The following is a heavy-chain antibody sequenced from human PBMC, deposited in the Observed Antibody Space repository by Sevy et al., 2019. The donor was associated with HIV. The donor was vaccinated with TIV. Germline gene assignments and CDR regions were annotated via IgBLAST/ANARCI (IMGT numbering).Heavy chain of an antibody. CDR2: IRSKAYGGTT. CDR1: GFTFGDYA. J-gene: IGHJ4*02. CDR3: TRDRGGGGVAAAGSPPFDY. D-gene: IGHD6-13*01. V-gene: IGHV3-49*03. Sequence: GGSLRLSCTASGFTFGDYAMSWFRQAPGKGLEWVGFIRSKAYGGTTEYAASVKGRFTISRDDSKSIAYLQMNSLKTEGTAVYYCTRDRGGGGVAAAGSPPFDYWGQGTLVTVSS.